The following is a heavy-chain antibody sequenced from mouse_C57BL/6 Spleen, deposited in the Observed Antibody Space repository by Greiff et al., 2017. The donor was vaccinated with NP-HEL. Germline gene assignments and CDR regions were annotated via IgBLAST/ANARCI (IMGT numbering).Heavy chain of an antibody. D-gene: IGHD1-1*01. CDR2: IRNKANGYTT. J-gene: IGHJ2*01. V-gene: IGHV7-3*01. CDR1: GFTFTDYY. Sequence: EVQLVESGGGLVQPGGSLSLSCAASGFTFTDYYMSWVRQPPGKALEWLGFIRNKANGYTTEYSASVKGRFTISRDNSQSILYLQMNALRAEDSATYYCARYMHYGSSQGFDYWGQGTTLTVSS. CDR3: ARYMHYGSSQGFDY.